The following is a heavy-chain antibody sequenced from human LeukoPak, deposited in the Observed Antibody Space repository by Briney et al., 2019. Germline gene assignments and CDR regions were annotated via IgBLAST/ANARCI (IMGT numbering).Heavy chain of an antibody. V-gene: IGHV3-21*01. CDR3: ARGDGATPPDVFGM. J-gene: IGHJ3*02. CDR1: GFTFSSYS. D-gene: IGHD3-10*01. Sequence: AGGSLRLSCAASGFTFSSYSMSWVRQAPGKGLQWVSSISSSSSYIYYADSVKGRFTISRDNPKNSLYLQMNSLRAEDTAVYYCARGDGATPPDVFGMWGQGTMVTVSS. CDR2: ISSSSSYI.